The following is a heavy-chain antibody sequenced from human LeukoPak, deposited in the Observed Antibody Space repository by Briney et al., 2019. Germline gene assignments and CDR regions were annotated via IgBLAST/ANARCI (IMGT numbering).Heavy chain of an antibody. CDR3: AKISWDGRGTFY. CDR2: ISATGNTT. Sequence: PGGSLRLSCVASGFTFSDYAVSWVRQAPGKGLEWVSSISATGNTTYYADSVEGRFTISRDNSKDTLSLQMNSLRAEDMAVYYCAKISWDGRGTFYWGQGTLVTVSS. D-gene: IGHD2-15*01. J-gene: IGHJ4*02. CDR1: GFTFSDYA. V-gene: IGHV3-23*01.